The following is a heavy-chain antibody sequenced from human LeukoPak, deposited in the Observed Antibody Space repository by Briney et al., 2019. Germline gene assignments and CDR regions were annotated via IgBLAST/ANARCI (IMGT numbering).Heavy chain of an antibody. CDR2: ISAYNGNT. CDR1: GYTFTSYG. J-gene: IGHJ3*02. Sequence: ASVKVSCKASGYTFTSYGISWVRQAPGQGLEWMGWISAYNGNTNYAQKLQGRVTMTTDTSTSTAYMELRSLRSDDTAMHYCATGTTGVDAFDIWGQGTMVTVSS. CDR3: ATGTTGVDAFDI. V-gene: IGHV1-18*01. D-gene: IGHD1-1*01.